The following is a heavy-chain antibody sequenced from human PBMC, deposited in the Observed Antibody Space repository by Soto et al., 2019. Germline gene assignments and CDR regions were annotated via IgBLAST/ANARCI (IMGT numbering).Heavy chain of an antibody. CDR2: INHSGST. D-gene: IGHD3-3*01. J-gene: IGHJ6*02. CDR3: AREAFEGDFWSGYYRYYGMDV. V-gene: IGHV4-34*01. Sequence: SETLSLTCAVYGGSFSGYYWSWIRQPPGKGLEWIGEINHSGSTNYNPSLKSRVTISVDTSKNQFSMKLSSVTAADTAVYYCAREAFEGDFWSGYYRYYGMDVWGQGTTVTVSS. CDR1: GGSFSGYY.